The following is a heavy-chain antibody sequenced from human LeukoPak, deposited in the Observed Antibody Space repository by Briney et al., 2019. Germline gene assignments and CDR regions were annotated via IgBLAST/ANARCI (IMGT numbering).Heavy chain of an antibody. J-gene: IGHJ4*02. CDR1: GYTFTSYD. D-gene: IGHD3-3*01. CDR3: ARGSRDDFWSGYGTYFDY. CDR2: MNPNSGNT. V-gene: IGHV1-8*01. Sequence: GASVKVSCKASGYTFTSYDINWVRQATGQGLEWMGWMNPNSGNTGYAQKFQGRVTMTRNTSISTAYMELSSLRSEDTAVYYCARGSRDDFWSGYGTYFDYWGQGTLVTVSS.